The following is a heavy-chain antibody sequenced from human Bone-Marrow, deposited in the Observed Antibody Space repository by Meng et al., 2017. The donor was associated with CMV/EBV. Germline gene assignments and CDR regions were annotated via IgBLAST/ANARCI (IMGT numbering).Heavy chain of an antibody. D-gene: IGHD6-19*01. V-gene: IGHV4-31*03. J-gene: IGHJ4*02. Sequence: QLQLQESGPGLVKPSQTLSLTCTVSGGSISSGGYYWSWIRQHPGKGLEWIGYIYYSGSTYYNPSLKSRVTISVDTSKNQFSLKPSSVTAADTAVYYCARDSSGWAFDYWGQGTLVTVSS. CDR3: ARDSSGWAFDY. CDR1: GGSISSGGYY. CDR2: IYYSGST.